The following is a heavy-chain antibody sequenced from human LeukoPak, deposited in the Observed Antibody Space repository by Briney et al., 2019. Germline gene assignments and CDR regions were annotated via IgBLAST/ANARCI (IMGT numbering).Heavy chain of an antibody. CDR3: ARVYSSWHWGDY. Sequence: ASVKVSCKASGYTFTGYYMHWVRQAPGQGLEWMGWISAYNGNTNYAQKLQGRVTMTTDTSTSTAYMELRSLRSDDTAVYYCARVYSSWHWGDYWGQGTLVTVSS. V-gene: IGHV1-18*04. J-gene: IGHJ4*02. CDR2: ISAYNGNT. D-gene: IGHD6-6*01. CDR1: GYTFTGYY.